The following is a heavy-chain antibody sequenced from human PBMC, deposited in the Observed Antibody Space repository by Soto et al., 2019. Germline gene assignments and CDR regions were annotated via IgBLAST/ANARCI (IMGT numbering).Heavy chain of an antibody. V-gene: IGHV1-69*02. CDR1: GGTFSSYT. Sequence: QVQLVQSGAAVKKPGSSVKVSCKASGGTFSSYTISWVRQAPGQGLEWMGRIIPILGIANYAQKFQGRVTITADKSTSTADLELSSLGSEYTAVYYCARPEMATIGDAFDIWGQGTMVTVSS. J-gene: IGHJ3*02. CDR2: IIPILGIA. D-gene: IGHD5-12*01. CDR3: ARPEMATIGDAFDI.